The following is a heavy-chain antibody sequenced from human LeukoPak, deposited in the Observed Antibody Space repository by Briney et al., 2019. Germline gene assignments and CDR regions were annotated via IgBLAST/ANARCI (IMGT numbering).Heavy chain of an antibody. D-gene: IGHD3-10*01. CDR2: IYYTGKT. Sequence: SETLSLTCTVSGDSVSNGNYYWSWLRQPPGKALEWIGYIYYTGKTYYNPSLEGRVTILVDTSRNHFSVKLSSVTAADTAVYYCARSQNYYGSGDYWSQGTLVTVSS. J-gene: IGHJ4*02. CDR3: ARSQNYYGSGDY. CDR1: GDSVSNGNYY. V-gene: IGHV4-61*03.